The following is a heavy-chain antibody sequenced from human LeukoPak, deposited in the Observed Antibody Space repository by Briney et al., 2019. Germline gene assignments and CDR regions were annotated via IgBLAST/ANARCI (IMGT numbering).Heavy chain of an antibody. V-gene: IGHV3-23*01. D-gene: IGHD6-13*01. CDR2: ISGSGGDT. J-gene: IGHJ6*04. Sequence: PGGSLRLSCAASGFTFSSYWMSWVRQAPGKGLEWVSVISGSGGDTYYADSVKGRFTISRDNSKNTLYLQMNSLRAEDTAVYYCAKDTYSSSWYAMDVWGKGTTVTVSS. CDR3: AKDTYSSSWYAMDV. CDR1: GFTFSSYW.